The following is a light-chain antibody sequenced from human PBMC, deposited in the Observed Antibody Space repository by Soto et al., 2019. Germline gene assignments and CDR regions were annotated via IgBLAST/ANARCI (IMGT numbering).Light chain of an antibody. V-gene: IGKV1-39*01. CDR3: QQLNDYPPMFT. CDR2: AAS. J-gene: IGKJ3*01. CDR1: QSISSY. Sequence: DIQMTQSPSSLSASVGDRVTITCRASQSISSYLNWYQQKPGKAPKLLIYAASSLQSGVPSRFSGSGSGTDFTLTISSLQPEDFATYYCQQLNDYPPMFTFVPGTKVDIK.